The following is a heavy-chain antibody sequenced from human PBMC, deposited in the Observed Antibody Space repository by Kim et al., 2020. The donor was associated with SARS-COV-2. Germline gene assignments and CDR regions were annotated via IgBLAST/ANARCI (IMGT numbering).Heavy chain of an antibody. CDR2: ISYDGSNK. D-gene: IGHD1-26*01. Sequence: GGSLRLSCAASGFTFSSYAMHWVRQAPGKGLEWVAVISYDGSNKYYADSVKGRFTISRDNSKNTLYLQMNSLRAEDTAVYYCARPHSGSVYWGQGTLVT. V-gene: IGHV3-30*04. CDR1: GFTFSSYA. CDR3: ARPHSGSVY. J-gene: IGHJ4*02.